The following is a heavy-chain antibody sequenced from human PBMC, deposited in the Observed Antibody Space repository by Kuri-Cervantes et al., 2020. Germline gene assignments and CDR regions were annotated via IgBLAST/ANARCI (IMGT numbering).Heavy chain of an antibody. J-gene: IGHJ4*02. Sequence: GESLKISCAASGFIFSNYGMHWVRQAPGKGLEWVAVIWYDGSNKYYADSVKGRFTISRDNSKNTLYLQMNSLRAEDTAVYYCAKNGFPYSSGWYEFNYWGQGTLVTVSS. CDR2: IWYDGSNK. CDR1: GFIFSNYG. CDR3: AKNGFPYSSGWYEFNY. D-gene: IGHD6-19*01. V-gene: IGHV3-30*02.